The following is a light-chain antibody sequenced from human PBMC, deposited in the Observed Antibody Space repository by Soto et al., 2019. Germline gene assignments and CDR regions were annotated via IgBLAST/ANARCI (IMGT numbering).Light chain of an antibody. CDR2: AAS. CDR1: QGISSW. Sequence: DIQMTQSPSSLSASVGDRVTITCRASQGISSWLVWYQQKPEKAPKSLIYAASTLQSGVPSRFSGSGSGTEFTLTISNLQPEGFATYYCQQYNSHPPTFGQGTKVDIK. CDR3: QQYNSHPPT. J-gene: IGKJ1*01. V-gene: IGKV1D-16*01.